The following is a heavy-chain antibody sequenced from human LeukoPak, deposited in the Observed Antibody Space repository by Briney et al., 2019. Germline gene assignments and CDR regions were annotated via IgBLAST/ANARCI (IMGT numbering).Heavy chain of an antibody. J-gene: IGHJ4*02. CDR1: GYTLTDFS. D-gene: IGHD3-22*01. Sequence: GASLKVSCNISGYTLTDFSMHWVRQASGKGLEWMGGFNREDDEAIYAPHFQGRVTVTEDTSTDTAYMELSSLRSEDTAVYYCATLDSYYDNSGRPLVPDWGQGTLVTVSS. V-gene: IGHV1-24*01. CDR3: ATLDSYYDNSGRPLVPD. CDR2: FNREDDEA.